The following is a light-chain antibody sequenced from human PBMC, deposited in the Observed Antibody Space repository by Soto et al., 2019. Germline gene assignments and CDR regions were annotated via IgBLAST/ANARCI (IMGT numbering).Light chain of an antibody. Sequence: EIVLTQSPGTLSLSPGERATLSCRASQSVSGCYLVWYQQKAGQAPRLLIYGASSRATGIPDRFSGSGSGTDFTLTISRLEPEDFAVYYCQQYGSSPPWTFGQGTKVEIK. CDR1: QSVSGCY. V-gene: IGKV3-20*01. J-gene: IGKJ1*01. CDR3: QQYGSSPPWT. CDR2: GAS.